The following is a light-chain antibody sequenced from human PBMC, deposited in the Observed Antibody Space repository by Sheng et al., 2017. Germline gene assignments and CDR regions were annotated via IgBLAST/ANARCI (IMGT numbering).Light chain of an antibody. V-gene: IGKV3-15*01. CDR2: GAS. CDR3: QQYNNWPPYS. J-gene: IGKJ2*03. Sequence: EIVMTQSPATLSVSPGERATLSCRASQSVSFNLAWYQQRPGQVPRLLIYGASTRVTGIPARFSGSGSGTEFTLTITSLQSEDSAVYYCQQYNNWPPYSFGQGTKVEIK. CDR1: QSVSFN.